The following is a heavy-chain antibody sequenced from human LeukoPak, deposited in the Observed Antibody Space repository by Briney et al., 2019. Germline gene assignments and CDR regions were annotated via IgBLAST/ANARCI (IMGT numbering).Heavy chain of an antibody. V-gene: IGHV3-53*01. CDR3: ARDPGIAVAGLFDY. CDR2: IYSGGST. J-gene: IGHJ4*02. Sequence: GGSLRLSCAASGFTVSSNYMSWVRQAPGKGLEWVSVIYSGGSTYYADSVKGRFTISRDNSKNTLYLQMNSLRAEDTAVYYCARDPGIAVAGLFDYWGQGTLVTVSS. D-gene: IGHD6-19*01. CDR1: GFTVSSNY.